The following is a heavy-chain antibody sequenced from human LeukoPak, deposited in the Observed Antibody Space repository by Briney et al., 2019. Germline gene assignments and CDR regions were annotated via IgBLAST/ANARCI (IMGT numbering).Heavy chain of an antibody. CDR2: IYYSGST. Sequence: SETLSLTCTVSGGSISSYYWSLIRQPPGKGLEWIGYIYYSGSTNYNPSLKSRVTISVDTSKNQFSLKLSSVTAADTAVYYCARVLAYYYDSSGYYAGNDAFDIWGQGTMVTVSS. D-gene: IGHD3-22*01. CDR3: ARVLAYYYDSSGYYAGNDAFDI. CDR1: GGSISSYY. J-gene: IGHJ3*02. V-gene: IGHV4-59*01.